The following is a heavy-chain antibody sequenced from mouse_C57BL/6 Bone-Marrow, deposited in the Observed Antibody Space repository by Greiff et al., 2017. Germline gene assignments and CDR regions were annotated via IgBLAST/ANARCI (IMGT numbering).Heavy chain of an antibody. CDR3: ARSYYGYDGAWFAY. CDR2: IHPNSGST. V-gene: IGHV1-64*01. J-gene: IGHJ3*01. D-gene: IGHD2-9*01. CDR1: GYTFTSYW. Sequence: QVQLQQPGAELVKPGASVKLSCKASGYTFTSYWMHWVKQRPGQGLEWIGMIHPNSGSTNYNEKFKSKATLTVDKSSSTASLQLSSLTSEDSAVYYCARSYYGYDGAWFAYWGQGTLVTVSA.